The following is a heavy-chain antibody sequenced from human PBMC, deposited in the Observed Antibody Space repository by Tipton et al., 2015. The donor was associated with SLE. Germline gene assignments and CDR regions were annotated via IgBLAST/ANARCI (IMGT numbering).Heavy chain of an antibody. CDR2: FYMSEST. V-gene: IGHV4-61*02. CDR3: ARLRRVFGFDS. J-gene: IGHJ4*02. Sequence: LRLSCTVSGGAINTYNNYWTWIRQPAGKGLEWIGRFYMSESTNYNPSLKTRVSMSVDTSANQFSLRLSSVTAADTAVYFCARLRRVFGFDSWGQGTLVIVSS. D-gene: IGHD6-13*01. CDR1: GGAINTYNNY.